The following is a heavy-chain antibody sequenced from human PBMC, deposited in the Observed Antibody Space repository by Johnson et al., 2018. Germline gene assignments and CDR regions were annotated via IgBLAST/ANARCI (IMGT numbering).Heavy chain of an antibody. CDR2: ISYDGSNK. J-gene: IGHJ6*03. V-gene: IGHV3-30*03. CDR3: ASRHPDYHMDV. CDR1: GFTFNSYG. Sequence: QVQLVQSGGGVVQXGRSLRLSCAASGFTFNSYGMHWVRQAPGKGLEWVAVISYDGSNKYYADSVKGRFTISRDNSKNMLYLQMNSLRAEDTAVYYCASRHPDYHMDVWGKGTTVTVSS.